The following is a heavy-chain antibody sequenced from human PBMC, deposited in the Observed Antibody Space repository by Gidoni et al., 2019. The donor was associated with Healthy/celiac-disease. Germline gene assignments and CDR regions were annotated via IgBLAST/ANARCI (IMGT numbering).Heavy chain of an antibody. CDR1: GYTFTSYY. D-gene: IGHD4-4*01. CDR2: INPSGGST. CDR3: ARDQTTVSIYYYYGMDV. V-gene: IGHV1-46*01. J-gene: IGHJ6*02. Sequence: QVQLVQSGAEVKKPGASVKVSCKASGYTFTSYYMHWVRQAPGQGLEWMGIINPSGGSTSYAQKFQGRVTMTRDTSTSTVYMELSSLRSEDTAVYYCARDQTTVSIYYYYGMDVWGQGTTVTVSS.